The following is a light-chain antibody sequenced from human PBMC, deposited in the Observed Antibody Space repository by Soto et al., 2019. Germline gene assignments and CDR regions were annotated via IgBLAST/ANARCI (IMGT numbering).Light chain of an antibody. CDR1: QDISYW. CDR3: QQAHSFPLT. CDR2: DAS. V-gene: IGKV1D-12*01. J-gene: IGKJ4*01. Sequence: DIQMTQSPSSVSASVEDRVTSTCRASQDISYWLSWYQQKPGKAPKVLIYDASSLQGGVPSKFGGSGYGTDVTLTISSLQPEDSATYYCQQAHSFPLTFGGGTKVEIK.